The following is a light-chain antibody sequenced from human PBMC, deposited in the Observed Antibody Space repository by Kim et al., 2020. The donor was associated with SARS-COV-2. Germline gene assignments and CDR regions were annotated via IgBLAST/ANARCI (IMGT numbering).Light chain of an antibody. V-gene: IGKV4-1*01. J-gene: IGKJ1*01. CDR1: QTVLSNSNNKNY. CDR3: QQYYSAPLT. CDR2: WAS. Sequence: IVMTQSPDSLAVSLGVRATINCKSSQTVLSNSNNKNYLAWYQQKPAQPPNLLIDWASTRESGVPDRFSGSGSGTDFTLTISSLQAEDVAVYYCQQYYSAPLTFGQGTKVDIK.